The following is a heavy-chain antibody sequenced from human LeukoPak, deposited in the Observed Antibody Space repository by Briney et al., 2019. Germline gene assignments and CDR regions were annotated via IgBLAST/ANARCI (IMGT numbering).Heavy chain of an antibody. CDR1: GGSISSSSYY. CDR3: ARRWTVVVTYAFDI. V-gene: IGHV4-39*01. J-gene: IGHJ3*02. CDR2: IYYSGST. D-gene: IGHD3-22*01. Sequence: PSETLSLTCTVSGGSISSSSYYWGWIRQPPGKGLEWIGSIYYSGSTYYNPSLKSRVTISVDMSKNQFSLKLSSVTAADTAVYYCARRWTVVVTYAFDIWGQGTMVTVSS.